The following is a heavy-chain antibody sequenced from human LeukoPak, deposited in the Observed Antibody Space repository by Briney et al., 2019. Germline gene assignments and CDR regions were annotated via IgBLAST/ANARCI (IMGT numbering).Heavy chain of an antibody. D-gene: IGHD3-9*01. CDR1: GFTFSNYA. J-gene: IGHJ4*02. CDR3: AKWGDYDTSTGSYDSDY. Sequence: GGSLRLSCAASGFTFSNYAMSWVRQAPGKGLEWVSAVSGRDDSTYYADSVKGRFTISRDNSKNTLYLQMNSLRAEDTAVYYCAKWGDYDTSTGSYDSDYWGQGTLVTVSS. CDR2: VSGRDDST. V-gene: IGHV3-23*01.